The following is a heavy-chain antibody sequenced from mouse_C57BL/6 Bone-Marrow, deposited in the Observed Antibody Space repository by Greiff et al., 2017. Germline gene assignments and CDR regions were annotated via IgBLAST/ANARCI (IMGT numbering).Heavy chain of an antibody. CDR3: ARHRGVGLGYFDY. CDR1: GFTFSSYT. D-gene: IGHD1-2*01. J-gene: IGHJ2*01. V-gene: IGHV5-9*01. CDR2: ISGGGGNT. Sequence: EVKVEESGGGLVKPGGSLKLSCAASGFTFSSYTMSWVRQTPEKRLEWVATISGGGGNTYYPDSVKGRFTISRDNAKNTLYLQMSSLRSEDTALYYCARHRGVGLGYFDYWGQGTTLTVSS.